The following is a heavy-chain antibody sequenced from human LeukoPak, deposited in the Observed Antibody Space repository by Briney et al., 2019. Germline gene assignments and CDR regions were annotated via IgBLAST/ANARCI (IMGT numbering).Heavy chain of an antibody. CDR2: IYYSGST. CDR1: GGSISSYY. D-gene: IGHD5-24*01. V-gene: IGHV4-59*01. J-gene: IGHJ3*02. CDR3: ARDDGYTSYAFDI. Sequence: SGTLSLTCAVSGGSISSYYWSWIRQPPGKGLEWIGYIYYSGSTNYNPSLKSRVTISVDTSKNQFSLKLSSVTAADTAVYYCARDDGYTSYAFDIWGQGTMVTVPS.